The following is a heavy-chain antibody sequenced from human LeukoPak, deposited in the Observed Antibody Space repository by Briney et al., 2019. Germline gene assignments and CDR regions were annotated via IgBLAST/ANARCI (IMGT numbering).Heavy chain of an antibody. CDR3: TRDLSPTYYADTSGYYRDLFDY. CDR1: GFTFGYYA. CDR2: VRTKAYGGTT. Sequence: GGSLRLSCTASGFTFGYYAMSWVRQPPGKGLEWVGFVRTKAYGGTTEYAASVKGRFTISRDDSKNIAYLQMNSLKTEDTAAYYCTRDLSPTYYADTSGYYRDLFDYWGQGTLVTVSS. D-gene: IGHD3-22*01. J-gene: IGHJ4*02. V-gene: IGHV3-49*04.